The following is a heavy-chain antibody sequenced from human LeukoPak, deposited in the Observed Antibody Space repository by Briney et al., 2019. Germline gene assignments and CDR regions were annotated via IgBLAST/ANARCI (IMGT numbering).Heavy chain of an antibody. J-gene: IGHJ5*02. CDR2: ISSSGSTI. CDR1: GFTFSDYY. Sequence: PGGPLRLSCAASGFTFSDYYMSWIRQAPGKGLEWVSYISSSGSTIYYADSVKGRFTISRDNAKNSLYLQMSSLRAEDTAVYYCARARGGRDVVMNWFDPWGQGTLVTVSS. CDR3: ARARGGRDVVMNWFDP. D-gene: IGHD2-8*01. V-gene: IGHV3-11*01.